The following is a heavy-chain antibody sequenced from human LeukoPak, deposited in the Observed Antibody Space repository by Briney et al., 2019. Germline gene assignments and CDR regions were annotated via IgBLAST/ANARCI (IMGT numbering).Heavy chain of an antibody. CDR3: ARQVTHYYYYYGMDV. V-gene: IGHV4-39*01. Sequence: PSETLSLTCTVSGGSISSSSYYWGWIRQPPGKGLEWIGSIYYSGSTYYNPSLKSRVTISVDTSKNQFSLKLSSMTAADTAVYYCARQVTHYYYYYGMDVWGQGTTVTVSS. D-gene: IGHD2-21*02. J-gene: IGHJ6*02. CDR2: IYYSGST. CDR1: GGSISSSSYY.